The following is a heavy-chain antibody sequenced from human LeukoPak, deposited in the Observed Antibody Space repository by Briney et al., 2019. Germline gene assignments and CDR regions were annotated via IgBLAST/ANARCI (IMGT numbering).Heavy chain of an antibody. D-gene: IGHD2-2*01. J-gene: IGHJ5*02. CDR3: ARARAGYCSSTSCYLYNWFDH. Sequence: ASVKVSCKASGYTFTSYDINWVRQATGQGLEWMGWMNPNSGNTGYAQKFQGRVTMTRNTSISTAYMELSSLRSEDTAVYYCARARAGYCSSTSCYLYNWFDHWGQGTLVTVSS. CDR1: GYTFTSYD. V-gene: IGHV1-8*01. CDR2: MNPNSGNT.